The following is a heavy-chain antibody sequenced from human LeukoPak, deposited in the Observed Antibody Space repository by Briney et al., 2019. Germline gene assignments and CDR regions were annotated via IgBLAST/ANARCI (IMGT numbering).Heavy chain of an antibody. CDR1: GFTFSSYA. J-gene: IGHJ4*02. V-gene: IGHV3-23*01. Sequence: GGSLRLSCAASGFTFSSYAMSWVRQAPGKGLEWVSAISGSGGSTYYADSVKGRFTISRDNSKNTLYLQMNSLRAEDTAVYYCAKIAVDYYYDSTLDDYWGQGTLVTVSS. CDR2: ISGSGGST. D-gene: IGHD3-22*01. CDR3: AKIAVDYYYDSTLDDY.